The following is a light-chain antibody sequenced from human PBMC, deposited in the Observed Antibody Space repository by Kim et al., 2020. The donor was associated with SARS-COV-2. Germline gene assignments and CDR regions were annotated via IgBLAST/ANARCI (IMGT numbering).Light chain of an antibody. J-gene: IGKJ2*01. CDR3: QQYSIRPPYT. V-gene: IGKV3-20*01. CDR1: QSVCGVC. CDR2: SVS. Sequence: YPGERATLSCRASQSVCGVCLAWYKQRSGQTPRLLIYSVSTRATGIPDRFSGSVSGTDFTLTISRLEPEDTAMYYCQQYSIRPPYTFGQGTKLEI.